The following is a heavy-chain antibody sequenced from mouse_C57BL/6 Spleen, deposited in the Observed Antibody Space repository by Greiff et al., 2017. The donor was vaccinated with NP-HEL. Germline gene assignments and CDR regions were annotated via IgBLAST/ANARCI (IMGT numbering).Heavy chain of an antibody. D-gene: IGHD2-2*01. CDR2: ISYDGSN. CDR3: ARDGNYGDDEAMDY. Sequence: DVQLQESGPGLVKPSQSLSLTCSVTGYSITSGYYWNWIRQFPGNKLEWMGYISYDGSNNYNPSLKNRISITRDTPKNQIFLKVNSMTTEYTATDYCARDGNYGDDEAMDYWGQGTSVTVSS. CDR1: GYSITSGYY. V-gene: IGHV3-6*01. J-gene: IGHJ4*01.